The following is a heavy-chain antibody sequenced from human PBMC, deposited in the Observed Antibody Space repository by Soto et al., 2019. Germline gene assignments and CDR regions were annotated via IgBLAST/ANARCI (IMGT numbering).Heavy chain of an antibody. CDR1: GDSVSTKSAA. Sequence: SQTLSLTCAISGDSVSTKSAAWNWIRQSPSRGLEWLGRTYYRSKWYNDYAVSVKSRIIINPDTSKNQFSLQLNSVTPEDTAMYYCARASPYLNWKQYYFDYWGQGTLVTVSS. CDR3: ARASPYLNWKQYYFDY. CDR2: TYYRSKWYN. V-gene: IGHV6-1*01. D-gene: IGHD1-20*01. J-gene: IGHJ4*02.